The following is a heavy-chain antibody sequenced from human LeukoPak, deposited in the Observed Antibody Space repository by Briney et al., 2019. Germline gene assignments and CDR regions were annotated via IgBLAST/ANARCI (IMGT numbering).Heavy chain of an antibody. Sequence: GGSLRLSCAASGFPFSDYWMDWVRQAPGKGMEWVANINQDGSEENYADSVKGRFTISRDNAKNSLYLQMNSLRAEDTAVYYCSRSLDYWGRGALVTVS. CDR3: SRSLDY. V-gene: IGHV3-7*01. CDR1: GFPFSDYW. CDR2: INQDGSEE. J-gene: IGHJ4*02.